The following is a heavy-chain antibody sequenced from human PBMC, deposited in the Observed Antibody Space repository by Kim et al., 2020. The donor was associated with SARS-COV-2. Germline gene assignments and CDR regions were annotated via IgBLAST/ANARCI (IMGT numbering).Heavy chain of an antibody. CDR2: ISGSGGGT. CDR1: GFTFDTYA. Sequence: GGSLRLSCAASGFTFDTYAMSWVRQAPGKGLEWVSAISGSGGGTYYADSVNGRFTVSRDNSKSTLYLQMNTLTVEDTAVYYCAKDRGGYGYGSGSEHDYWGQGTLVTVS. J-gene: IGHJ4*02. D-gene: IGHD3-10*01. CDR3: AKDRGGYGYGSGSEHDY. V-gene: IGHV3-23*01.